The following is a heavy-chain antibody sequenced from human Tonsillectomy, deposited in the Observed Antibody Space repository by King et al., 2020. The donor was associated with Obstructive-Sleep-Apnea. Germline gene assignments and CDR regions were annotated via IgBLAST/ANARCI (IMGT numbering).Heavy chain of an antibody. CDR3: ARDPLHSSSSVGWPPVDY. CDR1: GFTFSSYA. J-gene: IGHJ4*02. D-gene: IGHD6-6*01. Sequence: VQLVESGGGLVQPGGSLRLSCAASGFTFSSYAMSWVRQAPGKGLEWVSAISGSGGSTYYADSVKGRFTVSRDNSKNTLFLPMNSLRAEDTAIYYCARDPLHSSSSVGWPPVDYWGQGTLVTVSS. V-gene: IGHV3-23*04. CDR2: ISGSGGST.